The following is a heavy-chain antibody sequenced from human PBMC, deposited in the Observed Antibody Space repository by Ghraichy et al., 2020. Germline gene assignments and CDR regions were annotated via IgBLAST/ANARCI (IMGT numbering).Heavy chain of an antibody. CDR1: GFSFSSYA. CDR3: ARATAYSYGKTPLDY. J-gene: IGHJ4*02. V-gene: IGHV3-23*01. Sequence: GGSLRLYCAASGFSFSSYAMSWVRQASGQGLDWVSGITGSGGSTYSADSVKGRFTISRDNSKNMLYLQMNSLRAEDTAVYYCARATAYSYGKTPLDYWGQGTLVTVSS. CDR2: ITGSGGST. D-gene: IGHD5-18*01.